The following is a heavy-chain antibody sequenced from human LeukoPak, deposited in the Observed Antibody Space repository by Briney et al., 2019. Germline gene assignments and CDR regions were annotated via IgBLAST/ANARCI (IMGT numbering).Heavy chain of an antibody. Sequence: ASVKVSCKASGYTFTDFDINWVRQAPGRGLERMGWMNPNSGNTVYAQKFQGRVTMTRDTSINTGRMELTSLTSEDTAVYYCARALDRSYYYVYLSWGQGTVISVSS. CDR1: GYTFTDFD. CDR2: MNPNSGNT. J-gene: IGHJ5*02. V-gene: IGHV1-8*01. D-gene: IGHD3-16*01. CDR3: ARALDRSYYYVYLS.